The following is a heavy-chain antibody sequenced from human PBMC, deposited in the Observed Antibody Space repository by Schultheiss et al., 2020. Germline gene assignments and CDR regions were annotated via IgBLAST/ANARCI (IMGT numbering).Heavy chain of an antibody. V-gene: IGHV3-15*01. J-gene: IGHJ6*04. CDR3: TTDCSCSSAMGYYGMDV. CDR2: IKSKTDGGTT. Sequence: GGSLRLSCTASGFTFGDYAMSWFRQAPGKGLEWVGRIKSKTDGGTTDYAAPVKGRFTISRDDSKNTLYLQMNSLKTEDTAVYYCTTDCSCSSAMGYYGMDVWGKGTTVTVSS. D-gene: IGHD2-2*01. CDR1: GFTFGDYA.